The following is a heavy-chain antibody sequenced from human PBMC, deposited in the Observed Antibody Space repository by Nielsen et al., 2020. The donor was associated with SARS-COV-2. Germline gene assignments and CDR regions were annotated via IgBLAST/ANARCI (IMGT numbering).Heavy chain of an antibody. CDR1: GFTFSSYW. D-gene: IGHD3-22*01. V-gene: IGHV3-7*03. J-gene: IGHJ4*02. Sequence: GESLKISCAASGFTFSSYWMSWVHQAPGKGLEWVANIKQDGSEKYYVDSVKGRFTISRDNAKNSLYLQMNSLRAEDTAVYYCARGPYYYDSSGFYYFDYWGQGTLVTVSS. CDR2: IKQDGSEK. CDR3: ARGPYYYDSSGFYYFDY.